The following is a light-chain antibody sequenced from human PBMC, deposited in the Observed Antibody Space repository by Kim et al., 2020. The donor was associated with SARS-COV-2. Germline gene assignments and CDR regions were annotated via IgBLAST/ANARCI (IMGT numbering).Light chain of an antibody. V-gene: IGKV3-15*01. CDR1: QSVNYN. J-gene: IGKJ2*01. Sequence: SVAPGEGVPLSCRASQSVNYNLAWFQQKPGQAPRLLIYGASTGATGLPGRFSGRGSGTEFFLTISNLQSEDFAVYYCQQYDSWPRTFGQGTKLEI. CDR2: GAS. CDR3: QQYDSWPRT.